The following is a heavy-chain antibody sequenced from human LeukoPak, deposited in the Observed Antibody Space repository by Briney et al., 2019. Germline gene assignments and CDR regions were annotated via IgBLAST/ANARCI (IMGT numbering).Heavy chain of an antibody. CDR1: GGSISSGDYY. Sequence: SQTLSLTCTVSGGSISSGDYYWSWIRQPPGKGLEWIGYIYYSGSTYYNPSLKSRVTISVDTSKNQFSPKLSSVTAADTAVYYCARMVYSSSLIDYWGQGTLVTVSS. J-gene: IGHJ4*02. CDR2: IYYSGST. CDR3: ARMVYSSSLIDY. V-gene: IGHV4-30-4*01. D-gene: IGHD6-13*01.